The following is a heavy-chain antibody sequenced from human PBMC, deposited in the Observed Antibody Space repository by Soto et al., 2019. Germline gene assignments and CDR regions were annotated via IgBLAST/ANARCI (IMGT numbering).Heavy chain of an antibody. J-gene: IGHJ4*02. CDR3: ACLGSGRRKPANFDY. V-gene: IGHV1-2*04. CDR1: GYTFTGYY. D-gene: IGHD3-10*01. CDR2: INPNSGAA. Sequence: ASVKVSCKASGYTFTGYYMHWVRQAPGQGLEWMGWINPNSGAANYAQKFQGWVTMTGDASISTAYMELSRLRSEDTAVYYCACLGSGRRKPANFDYWGQGTLVTVSS.